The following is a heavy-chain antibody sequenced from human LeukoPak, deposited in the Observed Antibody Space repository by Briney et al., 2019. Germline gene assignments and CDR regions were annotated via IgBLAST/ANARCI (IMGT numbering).Heavy chain of an antibody. CDR3: ARGECYYDSSGYYAPDAFDI. V-gene: IGHV4-31*03. Sequence: SETLSLTCTVSGGSISSGGYYWSWIRQHPGKGLEWIGYIYYSGSTYYNPSLKSRVTISVDTSKNQFSLKLSSVTAADTAVYYCARGECYYDSSGYYAPDAFDIWGQGTMVTVSS. D-gene: IGHD3-22*01. J-gene: IGHJ3*02. CDR2: IYYSGST. CDR1: GGSISSGGYY.